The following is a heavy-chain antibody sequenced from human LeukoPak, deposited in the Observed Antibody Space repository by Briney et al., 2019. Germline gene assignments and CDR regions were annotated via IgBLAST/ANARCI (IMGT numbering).Heavy chain of an antibody. CDR3: AKSGYNRFDY. CDR1: GFIVSSNY. CDR2: IYSGGST. V-gene: IGHV3-53*01. D-gene: IGHD5-24*01. Sequence: GGSLRLSCAASGFIVSSNYMSWVRQAPGKGLEWVSVIYSGGSTSYADSVKGRFTISRGNSKNTLYLQMNSLRAEDTAVYFCAKSGYNRFDYWGQGTLVTVSS. J-gene: IGHJ4*02.